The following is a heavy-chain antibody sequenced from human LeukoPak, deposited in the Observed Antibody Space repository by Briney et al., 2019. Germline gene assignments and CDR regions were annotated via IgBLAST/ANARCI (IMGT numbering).Heavy chain of an antibody. J-gene: IGHJ6*02. D-gene: IGHD1-1*01. CDR2: IYYSGST. V-gene: IGHV4-59*08. CDR1: GGSISSYY. CDR3: ARHLSLTTKADYGMDV. Sequence: RSSETLSLTCTVSGGSISSYYWSWIRQPPGKGLEWIGYIYYSGSTNYNPSLKSRVTISVDTSKNQFSLKLSSVTAADTAVYYCARHLSLTTKADYGMDVWGQGTTVTVSS.